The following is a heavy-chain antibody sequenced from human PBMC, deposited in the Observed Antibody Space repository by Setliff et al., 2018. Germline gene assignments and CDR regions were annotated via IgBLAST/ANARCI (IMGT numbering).Heavy chain of an antibody. J-gene: IGHJ3*02. V-gene: IGHV1-69-2*01. Sequence: GASVKVSCKASGYTFSDYYMQWVRQAPGKGLEWMGRFDFDDDETIYAEKFHARVTMTTDTATSTAYMELRSLKSDDTAVYYCARASGGNSVEDGFDIWGQGTMVTVS. CDR3: ARASGGNSVEDGFDI. CDR1: GYTFSDYY. CDR2: FDFDDDET. D-gene: IGHD1-26*01.